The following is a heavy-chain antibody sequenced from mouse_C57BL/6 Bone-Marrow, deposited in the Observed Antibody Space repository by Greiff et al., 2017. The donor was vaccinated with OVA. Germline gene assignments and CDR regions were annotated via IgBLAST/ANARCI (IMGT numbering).Heavy chain of an antibody. V-gene: IGHV5-17*01. Sequence: EVQLLESGGGLVKPGGSLKLSCAASGFTFSDYGMHWVRQAPEKGLEWVAYISSGSSTIYYADTVKGRFTISRDNAKNTLFLQMTSLRSEDTAMYYCAHYDYGGWYFDVWGTGTTVTVAS. D-gene: IGHD1-1*01. J-gene: IGHJ1*03. CDR3: AHYDYGGWYFDV. CDR1: GFTFSDYG. CDR2: ISSGSSTI.